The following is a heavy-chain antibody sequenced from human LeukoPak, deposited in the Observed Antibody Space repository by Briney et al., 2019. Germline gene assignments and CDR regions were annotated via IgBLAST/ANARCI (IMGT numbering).Heavy chain of an antibody. Sequence: SETLSLTCTVSGGSISSHYWSWIRQPPGKGLEWIGYIYYSGSTNYNPSLKSRVTISVDTSKNQFSLKLSSVTAADTAVYYCARGFCSGGSCYSKPFDYWGQGTLVTVSS. CDR1: GGSISSHY. V-gene: IGHV4-59*11. CDR2: IYYSGST. J-gene: IGHJ4*02. D-gene: IGHD2-15*01. CDR3: ARGFCSGGSCYSKPFDY.